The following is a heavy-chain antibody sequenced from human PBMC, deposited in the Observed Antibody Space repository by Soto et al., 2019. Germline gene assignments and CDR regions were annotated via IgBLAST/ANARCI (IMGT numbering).Heavy chain of an antibody. D-gene: IGHD3-22*01. CDR2: VYYGGST. CDR3: AGGDYYHSSGYYFYYYTMDV. V-gene: IGHV4-39*01. J-gene: IGHJ6*02. Sequence: SETLSLTRTVSGGSISSSSYYWGWIRQPPGKGLEWIGNVYYGGSTYYNPSLKSRVTISVETSKSQFSLKLSSVTAADTAVYYCAGGDYYHSSGYYFYYYTMDVWGQGTTVTVSS. CDR1: GGSISSSSYY.